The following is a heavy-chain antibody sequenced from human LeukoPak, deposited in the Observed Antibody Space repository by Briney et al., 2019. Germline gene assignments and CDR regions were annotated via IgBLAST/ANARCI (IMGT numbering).Heavy chain of an antibody. D-gene: IGHD6-19*01. CDR1: GGSFSGYY. J-gene: IGHJ5*02. CDR3: ARRRAGRDWFDP. CDR2: INHSGST. V-gene: IGHV4-34*01. Sequence: SETLSLTCAVYGGSFSGYYWSWIRQPPGKGLEWIGEINHSGSTNYNPSLKSRVTISVDTSKNQFSLKLSSVTATDTAVYYCARRRAGRDWFDPWGQGTLVTVSS.